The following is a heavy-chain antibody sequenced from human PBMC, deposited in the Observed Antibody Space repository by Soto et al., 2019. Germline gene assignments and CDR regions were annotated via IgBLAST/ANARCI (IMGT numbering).Heavy chain of an antibody. D-gene: IGHD6-6*01. Sequence: QVQLQESVPGLVKPSQTLSLTCSVSGESIRSGGYYWSWIRHHPVKGLEWIGYIYDSESAYYNPSLKSRVTISMDTSKNHCAMRLSSVTAADTAVYYCARASSSSSAADYWGQGTLATVSS. CDR3: ARASSSSSAADY. CDR1: GESIRSGGYY. J-gene: IGHJ4*02. V-gene: IGHV4-31*03. CDR2: IYDSESA.